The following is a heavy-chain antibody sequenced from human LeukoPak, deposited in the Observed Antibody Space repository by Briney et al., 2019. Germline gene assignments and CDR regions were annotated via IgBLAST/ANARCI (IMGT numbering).Heavy chain of an antibody. Sequence: SETLSLTCTVSGGSISSSSYYWGWIRQPPGKGLEWIGSTYYNGSTYYNPSLKSRVTISVDTSKNQFSLKLSSVTAADTAVYYCARAYGSGPWGYYYGMDVWGQGTTVTVSS. D-gene: IGHD3-10*01. CDR3: ARAYGSGPWGYYYGMDV. CDR1: GGSISSSSYY. V-gene: IGHV4-39*01. CDR2: TYYNGST. J-gene: IGHJ6*02.